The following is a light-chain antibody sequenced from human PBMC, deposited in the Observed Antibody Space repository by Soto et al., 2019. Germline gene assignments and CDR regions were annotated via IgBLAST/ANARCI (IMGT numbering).Light chain of an antibody. Sequence: QSVLTQPASVSGSPGQSITISCTGTSSDVGGYNYVSWYQQHPGKAPKLMIYDVSNRPSGVSNRFSGSKSGNTAFLTISGRQAEDEADYYCSSYTSSFYVVFGGGTKLTV. CDR1: SSDVGGYNY. J-gene: IGLJ2*01. CDR3: SSYTSSFYVV. V-gene: IGLV2-14*01. CDR2: DVS.